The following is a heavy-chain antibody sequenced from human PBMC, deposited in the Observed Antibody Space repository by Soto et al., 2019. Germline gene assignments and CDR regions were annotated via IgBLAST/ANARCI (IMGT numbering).Heavy chain of an antibody. D-gene: IGHD6-19*01. Sequence: SETRSLTCAVSGVSISRSNWWSWVRQPPGKGLEWIGEIYHSGSTNYNPSLKSRVTISVDKSKNQFSLKLSPVTAADTAVYYCARVAVAGTRVDYWGQGTLVTVS. V-gene: IGHV4-4*02. CDR1: GVSISRSNW. CDR3: ARVAVAGTRVDY. CDR2: IYHSGST. J-gene: IGHJ4*02.